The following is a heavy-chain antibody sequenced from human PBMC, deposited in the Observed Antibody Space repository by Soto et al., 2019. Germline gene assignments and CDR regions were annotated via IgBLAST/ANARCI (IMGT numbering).Heavy chain of an antibody. CDR3: AKPIRVGAPADYYYYYGMDV. D-gene: IGHD1-26*01. V-gene: IGHV3-23*01. J-gene: IGHJ6*02. CDR1: GFTFSSYA. Sequence: EVQLLESGGGLVQPGGSLRLSCAASGFTFSSYAMSWVRQAPGKGLEWVSAISGSGGSTYYADSVKGRFTISRDNSKTTLYLQMNSLRAEDTAVYYCAKPIRVGAPADYYYYYGMDVWGQGTTVTVSS. CDR2: ISGSGGST.